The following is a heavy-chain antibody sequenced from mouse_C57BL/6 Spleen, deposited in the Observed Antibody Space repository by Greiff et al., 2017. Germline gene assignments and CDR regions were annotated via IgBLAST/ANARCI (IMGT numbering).Heavy chain of an antibody. Sequence: QVQLQQPGAELVMPGASVKLSCKATGYTFTGYWIEWVKQRPGHGLEWIGEILPGSGSTNYNEKFKGKATFTADTSSNTAYMQLSSLTTEDSAIYYCARWAQATGYYFDDWGQGTTLTVSS. J-gene: IGHJ2*01. CDR2: ILPGSGST. V-gene: IGHV1-9*01. CDR1: GYTFTGYW. CDR3: ARWAQATGYYFDD. D-gene: IGHD3-2*02.